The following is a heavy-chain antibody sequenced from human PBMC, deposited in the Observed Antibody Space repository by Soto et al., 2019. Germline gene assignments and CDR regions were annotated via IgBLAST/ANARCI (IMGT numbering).Heavy chain of an antibody. V-gene: IGHV3-30*18. D-gene: IGHD3-22*01. CDR1: GFTFSSYG. J-gene: IGHJ4*02. Sequence: GGSLRLSCAASGFTFSSYGMHWVRQAPGKGLEWVAVISYDGSNKYYADSVKGRFTISRDNSKNTLYLQMNSLRAEDTAVYYCAKDRGEGYYDSSGYYRWESYYFDYWGQGTLVTVSS. CDR3: AKDRGEGYYDSSGYYRWESYYFDY. CDR2: ISYDGSNK.